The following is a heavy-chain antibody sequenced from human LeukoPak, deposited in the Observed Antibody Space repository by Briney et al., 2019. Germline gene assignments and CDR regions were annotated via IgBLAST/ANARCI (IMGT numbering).Heavy chain of an antibody. Sequence: SETLSLTCAVSGGSISSYYWSWIRQPAGKGLEWIGRIYTSGNANYNPSLKSRVTMSVDTSKNQLSLKVTPVTAADTAVYYCASTSAGNSGMDVWGQGTTVTVSS. CDR2: IYTSGNA. V-gene: IGHV4-4*07. D-gene: IGHD2-2*01. J-gene: IGHJ6*02. CDR1: GGSISSYY. CDR3: ASTSAGNSGMDV.